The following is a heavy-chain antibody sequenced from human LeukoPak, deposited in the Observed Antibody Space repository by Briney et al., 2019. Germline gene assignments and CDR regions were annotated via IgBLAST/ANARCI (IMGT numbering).Heavy chain of an antibody. V-gene: IGHV4-59*01. Sequence: SETLSLTCTVSGGSISSYYWSWIRQPPGKGLEWIGYISYSGSTNYNPSLKSRVTISVDTSKNQFSLKLSSVTAADTAVYYCARVKDYYGSGSYYNVPGLSDAFDIWGQGTMVTVSS. D-gene: IGHD3-10*01. J-gene: IGHJ3*02. CDR2: ISYSGST. CDR1: GGSISSYY. CDR3: ARVKDYYGSGSYYNVPGLSDAFDI.